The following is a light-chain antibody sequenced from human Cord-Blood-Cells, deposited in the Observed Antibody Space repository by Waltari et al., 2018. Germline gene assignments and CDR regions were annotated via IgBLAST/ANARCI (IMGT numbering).Light chain of an antibody. Sequence: DIQMTQSPSTLSASVGDRVTITCRAGQSISSWLAWYQQKPGKAPKLLIYKASSLESGVPTRCSGSGSGTEFTLTISSLRPDDFATYYGQQYKSYSWTFGQGTKVEIK. CDR3: QQYKSYSWT. CDR2: KAS. J-gene: IGKJ1*01. CDR1: QSISSW. V-gene: IGKV1-5*03.